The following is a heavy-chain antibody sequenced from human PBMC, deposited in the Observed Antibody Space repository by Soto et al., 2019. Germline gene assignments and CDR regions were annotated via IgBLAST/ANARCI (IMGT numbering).Heavy chain of an antibody. CDR3: ARAKYSGYDAVYFDY. D-gene: IGHD5-12*01. CDR1: GFTFSSYG. CDR2: IWYDGINK. Sequence: QVQLVESGGGVVQPGRSLRLSCAASGFTFSSYGMHWVRQAPGKGLGWVAVIWYDGINKYYADSVKGRFTISRDNSKNTLYLQMNSLRAEDTAVYYCARAKYSGYDAVYFDYWGQGTLVTVSS. J-gene: IGHJ4*02. V-gene: IGHV3-33*01.